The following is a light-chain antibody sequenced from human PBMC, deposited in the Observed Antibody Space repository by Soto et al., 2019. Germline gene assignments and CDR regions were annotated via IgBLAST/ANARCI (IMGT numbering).Light chain of an antibody. J-gene: IGLJ2*01. V-gene: IGLV1-47*01. CDR2: RNN. Sequence: QSVLTQPPSASGTPGQRVTISCSGRSSNIGSNYVYWYQQLPGTAPKLLIYRNNQRPSGVPDRFSGSKSGTSASLAISGLRSEDEADYYCAAWDDSLSGQVVFGGGTKVTVL. CDR3: AAWDDSLSGQVV. CDR1: SSNIGSNY.